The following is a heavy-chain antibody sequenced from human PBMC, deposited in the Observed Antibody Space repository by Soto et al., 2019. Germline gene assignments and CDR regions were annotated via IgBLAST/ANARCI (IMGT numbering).Heavy chain of an antibody. D-gene: IGHD1-1*01. CDR3: ARGRYGDY. J-gene: IGHJ4*02. V-gene: IGHV1-18*01. CDR2: ISAHNGNT. CDR1: GYAFTTYG. Sequence: QVHLVQSGAEVEKPGASVKVSCKGSGYAFTTYGITWVRQAPGQGLEWMGWISAHNGNTNYAQKLQGRVTVTRDTSTSTAYMELRSLRSDDAAVYYCARGRYGDYWGQGALVTVSS.